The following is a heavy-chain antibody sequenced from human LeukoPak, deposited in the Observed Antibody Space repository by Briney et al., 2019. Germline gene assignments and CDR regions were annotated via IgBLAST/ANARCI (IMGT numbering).Heavy chain of an antibody. CDR3: ARAGVAVDY. V-gene: IGHV1-46*01. CDR1: GYTFTSYY. Sequence: ASVKVSCKASGYTFTSYYMHWVRQAPGQGLEWMGIINPSGGSTSYAQKFQGRVTMTTDTSTSTVYMELSRLRSEDSAVYYCARAGVAVDYWGQGTLVTVSS. D-gene: IGHD6-19*01. CDR2: INPSGGST. J-gene: IGHJ4*02.